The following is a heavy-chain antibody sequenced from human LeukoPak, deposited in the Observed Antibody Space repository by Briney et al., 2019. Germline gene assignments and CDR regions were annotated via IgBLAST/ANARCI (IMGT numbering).Heavy chain of an antibody. Sequence: GRSPRLSCAASGFTFDDYGMHWVRQAPGKGLEWVSGINWSSGSIGYADSVKGRFTISRDNAKNSLYLHMSSLRAEDTALYYCVKDSYSRRTGWFDPWGQGTLVTVSS. CDR3: VKDSYSRRTGWFDP. J-gene: IGHJ5*02. CDR2: INWSSGSI. V-gene: IGHV3-9*01. CDR1: GFTFDDYG. D-gene: IGHD2-15*01.